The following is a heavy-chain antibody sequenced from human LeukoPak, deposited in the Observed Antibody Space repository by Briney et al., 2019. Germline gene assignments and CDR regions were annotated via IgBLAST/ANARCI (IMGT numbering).Heavy chain of an antibody. D-gene: IGHD6-19*01. CDR2: ISYDGSNK. J-gene: IGHJ5*02. Sequence: QPGRSLRLSCAASGFTFSSHAMYWVRQAPGKGLEWVAVISYDGSNKYYADSVKGRFTISRDNSKNTLYLQMNSLRAEDTAVYHCARAYSSGHNWFDPWGQGTLVTVSS. CDR1: GFTFSSHA. CDR3: ARAYSSGHNWFDP. V-gene: IGHV3-30-3*01.